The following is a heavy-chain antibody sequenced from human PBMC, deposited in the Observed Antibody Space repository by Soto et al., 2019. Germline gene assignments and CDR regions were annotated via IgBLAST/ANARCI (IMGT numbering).Heavy chain of an antibody. CDR3: ARAKKGIAAAENWFDP. CDR1: GGSISSGGYY. D-gene: IGHD6-13*01. V-gene: IGHV4-31*03. Sequence: KPSETLSLTCIVSGGSISSGGYYWSWIRQHPGKGLEWIGYIYYSGSTYYNPSLKSRVTISVDTSKNQFSLKLSSVTAADTAVYYCARAKKGIAAAENWFDPWGQGTLVTVSS. CDR2: IYYSGST. J-gene: IGHJ5*02.